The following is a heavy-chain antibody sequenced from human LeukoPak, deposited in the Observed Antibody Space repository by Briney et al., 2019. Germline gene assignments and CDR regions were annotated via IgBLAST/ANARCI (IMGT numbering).Heavy chain of an antibody. Sequence: PWGSLRLSCAASGFSFSSSHMNWVRQAPGKGLEWVSYISSGSSAIYYTDSVKGRFTISRDNAKSPLYLQMNSLRDEDTAIYYCATDRPDWAFDYWGQGTTVSVSS. CDR2: ISSGSSAI. D-gene: IGHD3-9*01. CDR3: ATDRPDWAFDY. J-gene: IGHJ4*02. CDR1: GFSFSSSH. V-gene: IGHV3-48*02.